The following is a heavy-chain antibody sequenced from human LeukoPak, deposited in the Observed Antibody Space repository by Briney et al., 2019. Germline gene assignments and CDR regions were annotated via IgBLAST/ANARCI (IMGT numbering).Heavy chain of an antibody. D-gene: IGHD3-10*01. J-gene: IGHJ3*02. V-gene: IGHV4-4*02. CDR1: GGSISSSDW. Sequence: SEALSLTCAVSGGSISSSDWWSWIRQPPGKGLEWIGEIHHSGSTIYNPSLKSRVTISVDKSRNQFSLKLSFVTAADTAMYYCARSDYHNSGSHTVFDAFDIWGQGTRVTVSS. CDR2: IHHSGST. CDR3: ARSDYHNSGSHTVFDAFDI.